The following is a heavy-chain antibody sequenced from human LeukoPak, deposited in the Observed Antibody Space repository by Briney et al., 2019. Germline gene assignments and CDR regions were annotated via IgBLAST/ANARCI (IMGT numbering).Heavy chain of an antibody. Sequence: GGSLRLSCAASGFTFGSYWMHWVRQAPGKGPVWVSRINSDGSSTSYADSVKGRFTISRDNAKNSLYLQMNSLRAEDTAVYYCARDWGYYYYYGMDVWGQGTTVTVSS. CDR1: GFTFGSYW. CDR2: INSDGSST. V-gene: IGHV3-74*01. J-gene: IGHJ6*02. D-gene: IGHD3-16*01. CDR3: ARDWGYYYYYGMDV.